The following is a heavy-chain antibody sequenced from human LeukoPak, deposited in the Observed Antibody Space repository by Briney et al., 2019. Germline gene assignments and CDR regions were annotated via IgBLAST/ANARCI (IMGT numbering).Heavy chain of an antibody. V-gene: IGHV3-7*01. J-gene: IGHJ5*02. CDR1: GFSFSTYW. CDR3: ARDPGSSSFDP. Sequence: GGSLRLSCAASGFSFSTYWMSWVRQTPEKGLEFVANINQDDSVRNYMDSLKGRCTISRDNAKKSVYLEISSLRADDTAVYYCARDPGSSSFDPWGQGALVTVSS. CDR2: INQDDSVR. D-gene: IGHD6-6*01.